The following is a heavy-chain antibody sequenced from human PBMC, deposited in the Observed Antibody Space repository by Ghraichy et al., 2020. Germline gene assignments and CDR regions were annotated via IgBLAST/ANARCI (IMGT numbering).Heavy chain of an antibody. CDR2: INTDGTRT. D-gene: IGHD2/OR15-2a*01. V-gene: IGHV3-74*01. Sequence: GGSLRLSCAASGFTFSSYWMHWVRQAPGKGPVWVSRINTDGTRTTYADSVKGRFTISRDNAKNTLYLQMNSLRAEDTAVYFCARDFYTRGSWGQGTLVTVSS. J-gene: IGHJ5*02. CDR3: ARDFYTRGS. CDR1: GFTFSSYW.